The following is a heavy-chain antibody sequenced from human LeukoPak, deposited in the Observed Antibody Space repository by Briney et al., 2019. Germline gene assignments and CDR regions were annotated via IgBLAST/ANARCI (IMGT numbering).Heavy chain of an antibody. CDR1: GFTFTTFW. CDR3: AGSGWQVYLDY. V-gene: IGHV3-7*01. CDR2: IKQDGSER. J-gene: IGHJ4*02. D-gene: IGHD6-19*01. Sequence: GGSLRLFCAASGFTFTTFWMSWVRQAPGKGLEWVANIKQDGSERYYVDSVKGRFTISRDNAKNSLYLQMNSLRAEDTGVYYCAGSGWQVYLDYWGRGALVTVSS.